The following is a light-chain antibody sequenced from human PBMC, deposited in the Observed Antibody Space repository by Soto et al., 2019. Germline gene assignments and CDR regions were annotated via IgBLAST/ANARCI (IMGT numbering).Light chain of an antibody. V-gene: IGLV1-44*01. J-gene: IGLJ1*01. CDR2: SNY. CDR3: AAWDDILNGYV. Sequence: QSVLTQPPSASGTPGQRVTISCSGSSSNIESNTVTWYQQLPGTAPKLVIYSNYDRPSGVPDRFSGATSGTSAFLVIRGLQSEDEADYYCAAWDDILNGYVFGGGTKSPS. CDR1: SSNIESNT.